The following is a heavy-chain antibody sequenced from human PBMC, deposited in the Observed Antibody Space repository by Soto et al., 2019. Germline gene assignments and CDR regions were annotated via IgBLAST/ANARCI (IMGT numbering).Heavy chain of an antibody. Sequence: ASVKVSCKASGYTFTSYGISWVRQAPGQGLEWMGWISAYNGNTNYAQKLQGRVTMTTDTSTSTAYMELRSLRSDDTAVYYCARDVGATSKPYYFDYWSQGTLVTVSS. CDR1: GYTFTSYG. CDR2: ISAYNGNT. CDR3: ARDVGATSKPYYFDY. D-gene: IGHD1-26*01. V-gene: IGHV1-18*04. J-gene: IGHJ4*02.